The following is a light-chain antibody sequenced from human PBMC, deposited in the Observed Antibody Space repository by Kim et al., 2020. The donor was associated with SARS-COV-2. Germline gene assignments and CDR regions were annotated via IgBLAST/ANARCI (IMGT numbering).Light chain of an antibody. CDR3: QQSYSTPPRT. CDR1: QRISSY. CDR2: AAS. Sequence: SVGDRVTIPCRASQRISSYLNWYQQNPGKAPNLLIYAASSLQSGVSSRFSGSGSGTDFTLTISSLQPEDFASYYCQQSYSTPPRTFGQGTKVDIK. V-gene: IGKV1-39*01. J-gene: IGKJ1*01.